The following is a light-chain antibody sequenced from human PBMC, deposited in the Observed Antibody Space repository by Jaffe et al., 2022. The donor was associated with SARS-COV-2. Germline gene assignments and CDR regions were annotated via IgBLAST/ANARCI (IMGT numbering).Light chain of an antibody. J-gene: IGLJ2*01. CDR2: EDS. Sequence: SYELTQPPSVSVSPGQTARITCSGDALPKKYPYWYQQKSGQAPVLVIYEDSKRPSGIPERFSGSSSGTMATLTISGAQVEDEADYYCYSTDSSGNQGGVFGGGTKLTVL. CDR1: ALPKKY. CDR3: YSTDSSGNQGGV. V-gene: IGLV3-10*01.